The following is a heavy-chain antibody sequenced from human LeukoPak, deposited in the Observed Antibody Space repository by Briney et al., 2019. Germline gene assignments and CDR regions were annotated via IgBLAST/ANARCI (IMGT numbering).Heavy chain of an antibody. V-gene: IGHV1-24*01. CDR1: GYTLTELS. CDR3: ATEAICSSTSCPPPGYYYGMDV. D-gene: IGHD2-2*01. CDR2: FDPEDGET. J-gene: IGHJ6*02. Sequence: ASVKVSCKVSGYTLTELSMHWVRQAPGKGLEWMGGFDPEDGETIYAQKFQGRVTMTEDTSTDTAYMELSSLRSEDTAVYYCATEAICSSTSCPPPGYYYGMDVWGQGTTVIVSS.